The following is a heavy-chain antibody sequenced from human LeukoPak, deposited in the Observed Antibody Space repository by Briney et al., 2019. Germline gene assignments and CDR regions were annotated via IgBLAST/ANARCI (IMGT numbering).Heavy chain of an antibody. V-gene: IGHV3-30*04. Sequence: GGSLRLSCAASGFTFNTYAMKWVRQAPGKGLEWVAVISYDGSNKYYAGSVKGRFTISRDNSKNTLYLQMNSLRAEDTAVYYCARGRQYYFDYWGQGTLVTVSS. J-gene: IGHJ4*02. CDR1: GFTFNTYA. CDR2: ISYDGSNK. CDR3: ARGRQYYFDY.